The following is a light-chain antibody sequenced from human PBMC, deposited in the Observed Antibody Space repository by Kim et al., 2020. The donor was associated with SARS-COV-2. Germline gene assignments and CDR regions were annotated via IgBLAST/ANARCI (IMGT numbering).Light chain of an antibody. CDR1: SLRSYY. V-gene: IGLV3-19*01. Sequence: SFELTQDPAVSVALGQTVRITCQGDSLRSYYASWYQQKPGQVPILLISAKNNRPSGIPDRFSGSSSGNTASLSITGAQAEDEADYYCNSRDISGNHLRVFGGGTQLTVL. J-gene: IGLJ3*02. CDR3: NSRDISGNHLRV. CDR2: AKN.